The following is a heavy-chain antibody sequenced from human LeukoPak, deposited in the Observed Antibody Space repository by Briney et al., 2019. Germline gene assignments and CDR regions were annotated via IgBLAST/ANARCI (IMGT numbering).Heavy chain of an antibody. CDR1: GFTFSSYG. J-gene: IGHJ6*02. V-gene: IGHV3-30*18. Sequence: PGGSLRLSCAASGFTFSSYGMHWVRQAPGKGLEWVAVISYDGSNKYYADSVKGRFTISRDNSKNTLYLQMNSLRAEDTAVYYCAKDPTNYGDYGGGMDVWGQGTTVTVSS. CDR3: AKDPTNYGDYGGGMDV. D-gene: IGHD4-17*01. CDR2: ISYDGSNK.